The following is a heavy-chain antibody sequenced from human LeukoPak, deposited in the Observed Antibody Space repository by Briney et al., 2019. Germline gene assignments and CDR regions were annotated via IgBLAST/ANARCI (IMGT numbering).Heavy chain of an antibody. Sequence: GGSLRLSCAASGFTFDDCAMHWVRQAPGKGLEWVSGISWNSGSIGYADSVKGRFTISRDNAKNSLYLQMNSLRAEDTALYYCAKDSYSSGWVDYWGQGTLVTVSS. CDR1: GFTFDDCA. J-gene: IGHJ4*02. D-gene: IGHD6-19*01. CDR3: AKDSYSSGWVDY. V-gene: IGHV3-9*01. CDR2: ISWNSGSI.